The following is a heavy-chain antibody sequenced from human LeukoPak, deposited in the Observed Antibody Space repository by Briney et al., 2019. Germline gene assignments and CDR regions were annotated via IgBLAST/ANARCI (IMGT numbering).Heavy chain of an antibody. CDR2: IHSSGST. Sequence: SETLSLTCTVSGDSISGYYWSWIRQTPEKGLEWIGCIHSSGSTIYNPSLKSRVTISVDTSKKQFSLKLSSVTAADTAVYYCARGASRVWYSSSSVRFDPWGQGTLVTVSS. J-gene: IGHJ5*02. CDR1: GDSISGYY. CDR3: ARGASRVWYSSSSVRFDP. D-gene: IGHD6-6*01. V-gene: IGHV4-59*12.